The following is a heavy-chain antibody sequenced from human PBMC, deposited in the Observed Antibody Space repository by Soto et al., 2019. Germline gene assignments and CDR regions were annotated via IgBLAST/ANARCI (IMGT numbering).Heavy chain of an antibody. CDR1: GFTFSSYA. D-gene: IGHD3-22*01. V-gene: IGHV3-23*01. CDR2: ISGSGGST. CDR3: AKDLFDMTVITMIVVVITGAFDY. Sequence: GGSLRLSCAASGFTFSSYAMSWVRQAPGKGLEWVSAISGSGGSTYYADSVKGRFTISRDNSKNTLYLQMNSLRAEDTAVYYCAKDLFDMTVITMIVVVITGAFDYWGQGTLVTVSS. J-gene: IGHJ4*02.